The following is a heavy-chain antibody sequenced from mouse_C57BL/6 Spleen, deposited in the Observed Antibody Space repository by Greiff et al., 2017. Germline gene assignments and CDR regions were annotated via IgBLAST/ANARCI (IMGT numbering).Heavy chain of an antibody. CDR3: ARGDDYDYAMDY. CDR2: IHPNSGST. V-gene: IGHV1-64*01. Sequence: QVQLKQPGAELVKPGASVKLSCKASGYTFTSYWMHWVKQRPGQGLEWIGMIHPNSGSTNYNEKFKSKATLTVDKSSSTAYMQLSSLTSEDSAVYYCARGDDYDYAMDYWGQGTSVTVSS. J-gene: IGHJ4*01. CDR1: GYTFTSYW. D-gene: IGHD2-4*01.